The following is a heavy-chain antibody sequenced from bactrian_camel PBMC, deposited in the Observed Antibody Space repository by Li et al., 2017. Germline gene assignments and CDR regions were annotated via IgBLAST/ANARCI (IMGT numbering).Heavy chain of an antibody. V-gene: IGHV3S1*01. Sequence: HVQLVESGGGLVQPGGTLQLSCVASGFTFSSYALAWFRQAPGKGLEFVSSINGGTYTTYYGGSVKGRFTISRDNDKNTLYLLMNSLETEDTGVYYCATDPRQDDRRVFTDVDYGMDSWGIGTQVTVS. CDR2: INGGTYTT. J-gene: IGHJ7*01. D-gene: IGHD3*01. CDR1: GFTFSSYA.